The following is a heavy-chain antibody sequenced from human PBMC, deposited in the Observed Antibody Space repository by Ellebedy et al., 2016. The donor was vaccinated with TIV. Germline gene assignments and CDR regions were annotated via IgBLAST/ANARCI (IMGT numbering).Heavy chain of an antibody. D-gene: IGHD6-19*01. J-gene: IGHJ4*02. CDR3: ATREAVAGTDY. Sequence: ASVKVSXXASGYTFTSYYMHWVRQAPGQGLEWMGIINPSGGSTSYAQKFQGRVTMTRDTSTSTVYMELSSLRSDDTAVYYCATREAVAGTDYWGQGTLVTVSS. V-gene: IGHV1-46*01. CDR2: INPSGGST. CDR1: GYTFTSYY.